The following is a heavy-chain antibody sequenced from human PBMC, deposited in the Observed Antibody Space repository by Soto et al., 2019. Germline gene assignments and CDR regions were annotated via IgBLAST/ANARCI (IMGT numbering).Heavy chain of an antibody. Sequence: GESLKISCQTSGYRFSSYWIVWVRQMPGKGLEWMGIIYPNDSRVNYNPSLKSRVTISVDTSKNQFSLKLSSVTAADTAVYYCARVGVVPAAPRLRWFDPWGQGTLVNVSS. J-gene: IGHJ5*02. V-gene: IGHV5-51*01. D-gene: IGHD2-2*01. CDR2: IYPNDSRV. CDR3: ARVGVVPAAPRLRWFDP. CDR1: GYRFSSYW.